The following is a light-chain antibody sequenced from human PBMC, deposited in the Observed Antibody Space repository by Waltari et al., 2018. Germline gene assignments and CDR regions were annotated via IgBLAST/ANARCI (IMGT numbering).Light chain of an antibody. Sequence: EIVLTQSPGTLSLSQGERATPSCRASQSVSRALAWYQQKPGQAPRLLIYGTANRATGIPDRFSGSGSGTDFSLTISRLEPEDVAVYFCQHYVRLPATFGQGTKVEIK. CDR1: QSVSRA. CDR2: GTA. V-gene: IGKV3-20*01. J-gene: IGKJ1*01. CDR3: QHYVRLPAT.